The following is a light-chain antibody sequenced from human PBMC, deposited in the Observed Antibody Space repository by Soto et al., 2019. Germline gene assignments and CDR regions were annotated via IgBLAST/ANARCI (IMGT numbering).Light chain of an antibody. CDR3: QQRNSWPLT. V-gene: IGKV3-11*01. J-gene: IGKJ4*01. Sequence: EIVLTQSPATLSLSPGERATLSCRASQSISSSNLAWYQQKPGQAPRLVIYDASNRATGIPARFSGSGSRTDFTLTISSLESEDFAVYYCQQRNSWPLTFGGGTKVEIK. CDR1: QSISSSN. CDR2: DAS.